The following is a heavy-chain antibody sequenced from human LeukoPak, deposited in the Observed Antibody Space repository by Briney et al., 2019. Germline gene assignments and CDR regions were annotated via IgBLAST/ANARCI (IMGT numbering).Heavy chain of an antibody. Sequence: PSETLSLTCTVSGGSISSGGYYWSWIRQHPGKGLEWIGYIYYSGSTNYNPSLKSRVTISVDTSKNQFSLKLSSVTAADTAVYYCARVVAARSYYYYYMDVWGKGTTVTVSS. CDR3: ARVVAARSYYYYYMDV. V-gene: IGHV4-31*03. J-gene: IGHJ6*03. CDR1: GGSISSGGYY. CDR2: IYYSGST. D-gene: IGHD6-6*01.